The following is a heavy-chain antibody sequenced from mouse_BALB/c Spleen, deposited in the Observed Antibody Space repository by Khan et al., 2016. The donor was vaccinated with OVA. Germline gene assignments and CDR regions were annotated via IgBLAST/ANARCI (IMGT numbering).Heavy chain of an antibody. Sequence: EVQLQESGPGLVKPSQSLSLTCTVTDYSITSDYAWNWIRQFPGNKLDWMGYITYSGTTTYNPSLKSRISITRDTSKNQFFLQVNSVTAEDTATYDCASETYSSYYASYYFDYWGQGTTLTVSS. J-gene: IGHJ2*01. V-gene: IGHV3-2*02. CDR1: DYSITSDYA. D-gene: IGHD2-12*01. CDR2: ITYSGTT. CDR3: ASETYSSYYASYYFDY.